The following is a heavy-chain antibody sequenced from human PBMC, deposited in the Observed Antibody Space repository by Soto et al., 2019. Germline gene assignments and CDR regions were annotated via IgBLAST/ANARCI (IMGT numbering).Heavy chain of an antibody. CDR3: ARDQLTTAEVGVQWDHHRYYYYGMDV. CDR1: GYSISSGYY. J-gene: IGHJ6*02. V-gene: IGHV4-38-2*02. CDR2: IYHSGST. D-gene: IGHD4-17*01. Sequence: PSETLSLTCAVSGYSISSGYYWGWIRQPPGKGLEWIGSIYHSGSTYYNPSLKSRVTISVDTSKNQFSPKLSSVTAADTAVYYCARDQLTTAEVGVQWDHHRYYYYGMDVWGQGTTVTVS.